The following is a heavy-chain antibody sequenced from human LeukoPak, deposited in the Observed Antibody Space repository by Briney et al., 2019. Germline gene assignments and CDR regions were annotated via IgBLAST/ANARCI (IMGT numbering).Heavy chain of an antibody. Sequence: GGSLRLSCAASGFTFNTYWMSWVRQAPGKGLEWVANIKQDGSDKYYVDSVKGRFTISRDNAENTLHLQMNSLRDEDTAVYYCATATFYATSGYFPSWGQGTLVTVSS. D-gene: IGHD3-22*01. CDR1: GFTFNTYW. V-gene: IGHV3-7*01. J-gene: IGHJ5*02. CDR2: IKQDGSDK. CDR3: ATATFYATSGYFPS.